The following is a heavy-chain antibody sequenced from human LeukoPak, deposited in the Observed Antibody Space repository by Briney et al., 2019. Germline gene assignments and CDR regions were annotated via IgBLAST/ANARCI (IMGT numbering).Heavy chain of an antibody. CDR3: VKTIAAAGTRAFDI. CDR1: GGSFSGYY. CDR2: INHSGST. D-gene: IGHD6-13*01. J-gene: IGHJ3*02. V-gene: IGHV4-34*01. Sequence: SETLSLTCAVYGGSFSGYYWSWIRQPPGKGLEWIGEINHSGSTNYNPSLKSRVTISVDTSKNQFSLKLSSVTAADTAVYYCVKTIAAAGTRAFDIWGQGTMVTVSS.